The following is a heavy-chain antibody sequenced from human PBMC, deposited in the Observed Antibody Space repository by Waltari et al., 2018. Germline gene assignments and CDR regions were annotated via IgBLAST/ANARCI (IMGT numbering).Heavy chain of an antibody. CDR2: LSYDGSNK. J-gene: IGHJ4*02. CDR1: GVIFSPYA. D-gene: IGHD6-19*01. Sequence: QVQLVESGGGVVQPGRSRRLSCAASGVIFSPYAMHWVRQAPGKGLEWVAVLSYDGSNKYYADSLKGRFTISRDNSNNTLYLQMNTLTPEDTAVYFCARENRQWLAPEPYYFDYWGLGTLVTVTS. CDR3: ARENRQWLAPEPYYFDY. V-gene: IGHV3-30*04.